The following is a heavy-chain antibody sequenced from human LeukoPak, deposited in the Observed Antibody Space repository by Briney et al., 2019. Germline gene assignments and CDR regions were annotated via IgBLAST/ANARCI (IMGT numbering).Heavy chain of an antibody. CDR1: GSTFSSYA. Sequence: PGGSLRLSCAASGSTFSSYAMSWVRQAPGKGLEWVSAISGSGGSTYYADSVKGRFTISRDNSKNTLYLQMNSLRAEDTAVYYCASNMFGENAFDIWGQGTMVTVSS. D-gene: IGHD3-10*02. CDR3: ASNMFGENAFDI. CDR2: ISGSGGST. J-gene: IGHJ3*02. V-gene: IGHV3-23*01.